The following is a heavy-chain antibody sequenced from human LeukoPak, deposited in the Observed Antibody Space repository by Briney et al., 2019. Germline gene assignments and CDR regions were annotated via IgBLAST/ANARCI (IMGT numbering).Heavy chain of an antibody. CDR2: ISGAGGST. CDR3: AKEGGYCSSSSCSDCFDY. Sequence: GESLRHSCTASGVTFCIHVMSNVRHAPGGGVEWGSNISGAGGSTYYADSVKGRFTTSTDNSKTTLYMQVNRLRAQDTAVYFCAKEGGYCSSSSCSDCFDYWGQGTLVTVSS. J-gene: IGHJ4*02. CDR1: GVTFCIHV. V-gene: IGHV3-23*01. D-gene: IGHD2-15*01.